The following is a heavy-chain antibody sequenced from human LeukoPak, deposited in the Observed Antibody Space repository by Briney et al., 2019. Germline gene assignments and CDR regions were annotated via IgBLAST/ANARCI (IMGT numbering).Heavy chain of an antibody. CDR3: ATYRQVLLPFES. D-gene: IGHD2-8*02. CDR2: ISGSGGST. CDR1: GFTFDIYA. J-gene: IGHJ4*02. Sequence: GGSLRLSCAASGFTFDIYAMSWVRQAPGKGLEWVSAISGSGGSTYYADSVRGRFTISRDNSKSTLSLQMNSLRAEDTAIYYCATYRQVLLPFESWGQGTLVTVSS. V-gene: IGHV3-23*01.